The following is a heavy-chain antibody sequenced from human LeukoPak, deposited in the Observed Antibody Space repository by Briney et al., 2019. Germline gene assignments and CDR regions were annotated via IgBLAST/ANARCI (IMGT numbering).Heavy chain of an antibody. Sequence: GSSVKVSCKASGGTFSSYAISWVRQAPGQGLEWMGWINPNSGGTNYAQKFQGRVTMTRDTFISTGYMELTSLRSDDTAVYYCAGGKSYYNVIEYWGQGTLVTVSS. CDR3: AGGKSYYNVIEY. V-gene: IGHV1-2*02. D-gene: IGHD3-10*01. CDR2: INPNSGGT. CDR1: GGTFSSYA. J-gene: IGHJ4*02.